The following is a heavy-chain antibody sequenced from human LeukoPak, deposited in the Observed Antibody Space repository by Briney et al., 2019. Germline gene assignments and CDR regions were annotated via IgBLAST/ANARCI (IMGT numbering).Heavy chain of an antibody. Sequence: SETLSLTCTVPGGSISSGGYYWSWIRQHPGKGLEWIGYIYYSGSTYYNPSLKSRVTISVDTSKNQFSLKLSSVTAADTAVYYCASVTYYDSSGYLANDYWGQGTLVTVSS. CDR2: IYYSGST. V-gene: IGHV4-31*03. CDR1: GGSISSGGYY. D-gene: IGHD3-22*01. J-gene: IGHJ4*02. CDR3: ASVTYYDSSGYLANDY.